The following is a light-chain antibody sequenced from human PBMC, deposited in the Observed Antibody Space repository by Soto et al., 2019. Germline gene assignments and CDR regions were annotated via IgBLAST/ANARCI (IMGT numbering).Light chain of an antibody. V-gene: IGKV1-12*01. CDR2: DAS. Sequence: DIQMTQSPSSVSASVVDRFTITCRASQGISSWLAWYQQKPEKAPKLVIYDASSLQSGVPSRFSGSGSGTGFTLTISSLEPEDFAVYYCQKRSKWPINFGQGTRLEIK. CDR1: QGISSW. CDR3: QKRSKWPIN. J-gene: IGKJ5*01.